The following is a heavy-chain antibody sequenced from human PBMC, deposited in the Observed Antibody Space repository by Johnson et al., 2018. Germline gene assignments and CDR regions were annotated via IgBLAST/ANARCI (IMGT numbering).Heavy chain of an antibody. CDR2: ISYDGSNK. Sequence: QVQLVESGGGVVQPGRSLRLSCAASGFTFSSYAMHWVRQAPGKGLEWVAIISYDGSNKYYADSVKGRFTISRDNSKNTLYLQMNSLSAEATAVYYCARESSGVFDIWGQGTIVTFSS. J-gene: IGHJ3*02. V-gene: IGHV3-30-3*01. D-gene: IGHD3-10*01. CDR1: GFTFSSYA. CDR3: ARESSGVFDI.